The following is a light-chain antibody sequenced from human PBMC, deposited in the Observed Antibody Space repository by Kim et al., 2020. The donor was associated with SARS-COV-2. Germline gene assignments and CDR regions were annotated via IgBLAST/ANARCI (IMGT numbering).Light chain of an antibody. Sequence: DIVLTQSPATLSLSPGERVTLSCRASQRVSNVYLAWYQQKPGQAPRLLIYDTSNRATGIPDRFSGSGSGTDFTLTISSLEPDDFAFYYCQRYFGSQYSFGQGTKLEI. CDR3: QRYFGSQYS. CDR2: DTS. V-gene: IGKV3-20*01. J-gene: IGKJ2*03. CDR1: QRVSNVY.